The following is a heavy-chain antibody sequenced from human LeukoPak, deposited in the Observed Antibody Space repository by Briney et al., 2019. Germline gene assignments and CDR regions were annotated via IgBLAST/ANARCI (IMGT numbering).Heavy chain of an antibody. CDR3: ARSQSHLSYYFDY. D-gene: IGHD4-11*01. CDR2: ISYDGSNK. CDR1: GFTFSSYA. J-gene: IGHJ4*02. Sequence: PGGSLRLSCAASGFTFSSYAMHWVRQAPGKGLEWVAVISYDGSNKYYADSVKGRFTISRDNSKNTLYLQMNSLRAEDTAVYYCARSQSHLSYYFDYWGQGTLVTVSS. V-gene: IGHV3-30*04.